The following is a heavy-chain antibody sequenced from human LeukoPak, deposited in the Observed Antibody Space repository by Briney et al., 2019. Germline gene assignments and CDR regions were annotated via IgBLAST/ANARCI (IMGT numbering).Heavy chain of an antibody. CDR3: ARDRAGFYDSTSYYYDAFDI. Sequence: GGPLRLSCAASGFTFSSYSMNWVRQAPGKGLEWVSSISSSSSYISYADSVKGRFTISRDNAKNSLYLQMNSLRAEDTAVYYCARDRAGFYDSTSYYYDAFDIWGQGTVVTVSS. V-gene: IGHV3-21*01. CDR1: GFTFSSYS. CDR2: ISSSSSYI. J-gene: IGHJ3*02. D-gene: IGHD3-22*01.